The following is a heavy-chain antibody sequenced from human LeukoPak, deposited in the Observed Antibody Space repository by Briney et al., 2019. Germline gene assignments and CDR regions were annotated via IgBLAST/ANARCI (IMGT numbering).Heavy chain of an antibody. CDR3: ATVLRGFSYVYVEEHDAFDI. V-gene: IGHV1-69*13. J-gene: IGHJ3*02. Sequence: GASVKVSCKASGGIFSNYAINWMRQAPGQGLEWMGDFIPMFSKTNYAQKFQGRVTITADESTSTAYMDLSSLTSEDTAIYYCATVLRGFSYVYVEEHDAFDIWGQGTVVTVSS. CDR2: FIPMFSKT. CDR1: GGIFSNYA. D-gene: IGHD5-18*01.